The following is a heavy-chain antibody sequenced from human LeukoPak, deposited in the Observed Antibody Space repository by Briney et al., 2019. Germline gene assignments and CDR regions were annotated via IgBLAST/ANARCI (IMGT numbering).Heavy chain of an antibody. CDR1: GFTFSNTW. CDR2: IQSKTDGGTT. Sequence: PGGSLRRSCAASGFTFSNTWMNWVRQAPGKGLEWVGRIQSKTDGGTTEYAAPVKGRFTISRDDLKTTLYLQMNSLKTEDTAVYYCATLTVRGVINIWGQGTLVTVSS. CDR3: ATLTVRGVINI. J-gene: IGHJ4*02. V-gene: IGHV3-15*01. D-gene: IGHD3-10*01.